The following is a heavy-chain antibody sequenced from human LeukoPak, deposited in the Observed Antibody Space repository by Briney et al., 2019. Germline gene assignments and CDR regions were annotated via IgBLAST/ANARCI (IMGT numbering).Heavy chain of an antibody. CDR3: TRVHLPASKGAFEI. Sequence: PSETLSLTCTVSGGSINSFYWSWIRQPAGKGLEWIGRIYTSGSTNYNPSLKSRVTMSVDTSNNQFSLKLSSLTAADTARYYRTRVHLPASKGAFEIWGQGTMVTVSS. CDR2: IYTSGST. D-gene: IGHD2-2*01. V-gene: IGHV4-4*07. J-gene: IGHJ3*02. CDR1: GGSINSFY.